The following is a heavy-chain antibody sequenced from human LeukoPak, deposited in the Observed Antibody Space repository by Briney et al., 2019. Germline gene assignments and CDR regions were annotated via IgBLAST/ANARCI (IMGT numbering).Heavy chain of an antibody. CDR1: GYTFTSYD. Sequence: ASVKVSCKASGYTFTSYDINWVRQATGQGLEWMGWMNPNSGNTGYAQKFQGRVTMTRDTSTSTVYMELSSLRSEDTAVYYCARDHYHKIHSVMVTAPDYWGQGTLVIVSS. CDR3: ARDHYHKIHSVMVTAPDY. D-gene: IGHD2-21*02. CDR2: MNPNSGNT. V-gene: IGHV1-8*01. J-gene: IGHJ4*02.